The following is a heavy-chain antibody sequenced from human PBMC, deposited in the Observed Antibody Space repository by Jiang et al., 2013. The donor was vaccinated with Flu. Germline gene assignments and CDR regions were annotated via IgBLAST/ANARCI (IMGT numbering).Heavy chain of an antibody. CDR1: GGSISSGDYY. J-gene: IGHJ6*02. CDR2: IYYSGST. D-gene: IGHD2-15*01. Sequence: GSGLVKPSQTLSLTCTVSGGSISSGDYYWSWIRQPPGKGLEWIGYIYYSGSTYYNPSLKSRVTISVDTSKNQFSLKLSSVTAADTAVYYCARRITSPRLLPTNYYYYGMDVWGQGTTVTVSS. CDR3: ARRITSPRLLPTNYYYYGMDV. V-gene: IGHV4-30-4*01.